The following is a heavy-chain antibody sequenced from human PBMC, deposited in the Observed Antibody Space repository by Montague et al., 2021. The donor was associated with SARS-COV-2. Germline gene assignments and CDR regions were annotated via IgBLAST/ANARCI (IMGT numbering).Heavy chain of an antibody. J-gene: IGHJ6*02. V-gene: IGHV3-30-3*01. CDR3: ARVLGGYYGMDV. D-gene: IGHD2/OR15-2a*01. CDR1: GFAFSSYA. CDR2: ISYDGSNK. Sequence: LRLSCAASGFAFSSYAMHWVRQAPGEGLEWVAVISYDGSNKYYADSVKGRFTISRDNSKNTLYLQMNSLRAEDTDVYYCARVLGGYYGMDVWGQGTTVTVSS.